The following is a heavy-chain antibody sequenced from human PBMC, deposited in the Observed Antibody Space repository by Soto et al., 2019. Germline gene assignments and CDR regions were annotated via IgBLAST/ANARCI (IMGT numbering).Heavy chain of an antibody. CDR2: ISGSAYST. J-gene: IGHJ4*02. CDR1: GLPFSGYA. Sequence: PGGSLSLSCSASGLPFSGYAMSWVRQAPGKGLDWVSAISGSAYSTDYTDSVKGRFTISRDNSKNTLYLQMTSLRVEDTAVYYCAKRASHCSGGNCYSGALDYWGQGTLVNVSS. CDR3: AKRASHCSGGNCYSGALDY. D-gene: IGHD2-15*01. V-gene: IGHV3-23*01.